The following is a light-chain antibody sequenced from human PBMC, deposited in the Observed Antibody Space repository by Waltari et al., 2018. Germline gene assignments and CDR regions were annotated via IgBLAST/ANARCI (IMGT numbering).Light chain of an antibody. J-gene: IGKJ3*01. Sequence: EIVLTQSPATLSLSPGERATLSCRASQSVSSYLAWYQQKPGQAPRLLIYDASNRATGIPARFSGSGSGTDFTLTISSLEPEDFAVYYCQQRSNWPRRGFTFDPGTKVDIK. CDR3: QQRSNWPRRGFT. CDR1: QSVSSY. V-gene: IGKV3-11*01. CDR2: DAS.